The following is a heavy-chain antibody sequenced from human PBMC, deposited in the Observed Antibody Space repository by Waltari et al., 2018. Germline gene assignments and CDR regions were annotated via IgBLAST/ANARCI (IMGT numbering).Heavy chain of an antibody. Sequence: QVQLQQWGAGLLKPSETLSLTCAVYGGSFSGYYWSWIRQSPGKGLEWIGEINYSGSTNYNPSLKSRVTISIDTSKTQFSLELTSVTGADTAVYYCAGTPVGVTFLYFDYWGQGTLVTVSS. CDR1: GGSFSGYY. CDR2: INYSGST. J-gene: IGHJ4*02. V-gene: IGHV4-34*01. CDR3: AGTPVGVTFLYFDY. D-gene: IGHD1-26*01.